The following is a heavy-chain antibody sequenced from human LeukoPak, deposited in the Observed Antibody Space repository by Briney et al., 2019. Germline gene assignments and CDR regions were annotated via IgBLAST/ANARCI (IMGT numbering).Heavy chain of an antibody. D-gene: IGHD3-22*01. CDR2: ISGSGGST. V-gene: IGHV3-23*01. CDR3: AKDQYYYDSSGSNIDY. J-gene: IGHJ4*02. CDR1: GGSFSGYY. Sequence: ETLSLTCAVYGGSFSGYYWSWIRQAPGKGPEWVSAISGSGGSTYYADSVKGRFTISRDNSKNTLYLQMNSLRAEDTAVYYCAKDQYYYDSSGSNIDYWGQGTLVTVSS.